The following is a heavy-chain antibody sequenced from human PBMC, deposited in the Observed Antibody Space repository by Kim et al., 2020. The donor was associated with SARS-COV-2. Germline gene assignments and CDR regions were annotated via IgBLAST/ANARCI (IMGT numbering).Heavy chain of an antibody. CDR3: ARDAWSGGRCYSNWFDP. V-gene: IGHV4-59*01. J-gene: IGHJ5*02. Sequence: LKSRGTISVDASKNQFSLKLTSVTAADTAVYYCARDAWSGGRCYSNWFDPWGQGTLVTVSS. D-gene: IGHD2-15*01.